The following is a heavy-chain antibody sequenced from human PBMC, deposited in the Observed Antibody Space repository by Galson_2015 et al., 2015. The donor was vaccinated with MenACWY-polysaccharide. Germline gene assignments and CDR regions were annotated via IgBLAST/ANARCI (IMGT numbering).Heavy chain of an antibody. CDR3: ARVGGTSRVIYS. D-gene: IGHD3-22*01. CDR1: GLTFSSFL. V-gene: IGHV3-7*01. J-gene: IGHJ4*02. CDR2: INQDGSEK. Sequence: SLRLSCAASGLTFSSFLMSWVRQAPGKGLEWVANINQDGSEKYYVDSVKGRFTISRDNAKNSLYLQMNSLRAEDTAVYYCARVGGTSRVIYSSGQGTLVTVSS.